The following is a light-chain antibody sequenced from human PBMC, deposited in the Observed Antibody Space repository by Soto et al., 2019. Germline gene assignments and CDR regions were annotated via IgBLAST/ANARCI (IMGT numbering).Light chain of an antibody. V-gene: IGKV1-8*01. CDR2: AAS. Sequence: AIRMTQSPSSLSASTGDRVTITCRASQGISSYLAWYQQKPGKAPKLLIYAASTLQSGVPSRFSGSGSGTEFTLTISSLQPDDFATYHCQQYSSFSTFGQGTKVDIK. CDR3: QQYSSFST. CDR1: QGISSY. J-gene: IGKJ1*01.